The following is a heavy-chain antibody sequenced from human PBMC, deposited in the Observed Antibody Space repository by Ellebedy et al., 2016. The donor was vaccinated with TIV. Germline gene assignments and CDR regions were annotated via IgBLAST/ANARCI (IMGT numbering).Heavy chain of an antibody. CDR2: TYYRSKWNN. CDR1: GGSISSSSFY. CDR3: ARGWFGSGMGV. V-gene: IGHV6-1*01. Sequence: SETLSLTCTVSGGSISSSSFYWGWIRQSPSRGLEWLGRTYYRSKWNNDYAVSLKSRITINPDTSKNLFSLQLNSVTPEDTAVYYCARGWFGSGMGVWGQGTTVTVSS. D-gene: IGHD3-10*01. J-gene: IGHJ6*02.